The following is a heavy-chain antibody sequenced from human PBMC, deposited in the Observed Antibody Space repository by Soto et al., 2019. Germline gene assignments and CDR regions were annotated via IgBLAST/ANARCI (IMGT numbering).Heavy chain of an antibody. Sequence: PGGSLRLSCAASGFSFSRYGMHWDRQAPGKGLEWIAIMSDDGSYKYYADSVKGRFTISRDNSKNTLYLQMNSLRVEDTAVYYCAKDQEKTLTGTCFDYWGQRSLVTVSS. D-gene: IGHD3-10*01. CDR1: GFSFSRYG. CDR2: MSDDGSYK. V-gene: IGHV3-30*18. CDR3: AKDQEKTLTGTCFDY. J-gene: IGHJ4*02.